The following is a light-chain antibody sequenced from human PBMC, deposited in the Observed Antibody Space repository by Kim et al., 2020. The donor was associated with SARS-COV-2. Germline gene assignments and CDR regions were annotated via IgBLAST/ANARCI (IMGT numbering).Light chain of an antibody. CDR1: QGIGIS. CDR3: HQTSRTPYT. V-gene: IGKV1-39*01. CDR2: AAS. J-gene: IGKJ2*01. Sequence: SAAVGDSVTLSCRASQGIGISLNWYQQRPGNAPELLIFAASTLRSGVPPRFSGSGSGTEFTLTIRSLQPEDFAIYYCHQTSRTPYTFGPGTKLEI.